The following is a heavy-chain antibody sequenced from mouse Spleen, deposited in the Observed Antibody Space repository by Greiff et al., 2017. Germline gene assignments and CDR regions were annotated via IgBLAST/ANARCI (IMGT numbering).Heavy chain of an antibody. CDR2: INPYNDGT. D-gene: IGHD1-1*01. Sequence: EVQLQQSGPELVKPGASVKMSCKASGYTFTSYVMHWVKQKPGQGLEWIGYINPYNDGTKYNEKFKGKATLTSDKSSSTAYMELSSLTSEDSAVYYCAVIYYYGSSVYYFDYWGQGTTLTVSS. J-gene: IGHJ2*01. CDR3: AVIYYYGSSVYYFDY. CDR1: GYTFTSYV. V-gene: IGHV1-14*01.